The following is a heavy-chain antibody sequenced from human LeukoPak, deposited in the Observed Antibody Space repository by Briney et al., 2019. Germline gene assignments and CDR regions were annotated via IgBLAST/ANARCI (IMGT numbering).Heavy chain of an antibody. CDR2: ISYDGSNK. V-gene: IGHV3-30*18. D-gene: IGHD3-22*01. Sequence: QTGGSLRLSCAASGFTFSSYGMHWVRQAPGKGLGWVAVISYDGSNKYYADSVKGRFTISRDNSKNTLYLQMNSLRAEDTAVYYCAKDGVVYYYDSSGYYYFDYWGQGTMVTVSS. CDR1: GFTFSSYG. CDR3: AKDGVVYYYDSSGYYYFDY. J-gene: IGHJ4*02.